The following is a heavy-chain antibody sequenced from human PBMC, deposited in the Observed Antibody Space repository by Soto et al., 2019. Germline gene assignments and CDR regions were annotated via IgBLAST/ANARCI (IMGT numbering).Heavy chain of an antibody. J-gene: IGHJ6*02. CDR1: GYSFTSYW. CDR3: AGQFYYDSSGYPPYYYYGMDV. V-gene: IGHV5-51*01. Sequence: GESLKISCKGSGYSFTSYWIGWVRQMPGKGLEWMGIIYPGDSDTRYSPSFQGQVTISADKSISTAYLQWSSPKASDTAMYYCAGQFYYDSSGYPPYYYYGMDVWGQGTTVTVSS. D-gene: IGHD3-22*01. CDR2: IYPGDSDT.